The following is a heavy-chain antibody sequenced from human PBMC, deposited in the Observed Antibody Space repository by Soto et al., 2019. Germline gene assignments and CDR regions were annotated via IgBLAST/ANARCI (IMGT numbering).Heavy chain of an antibody. V-gene: IGHV4-31*03. D-gene: IGHD2-8*01. CDR2: IYYSGST. J-gene: IGHJ6*01. CDR1: VGSISIGGYD. CDR3: ARDCTNGVCYTKRPDYYYYGMDV. Sequence: PSETLSVTCTISVGSISIGGYDWSGIRQHPGKGLQPPGYIYYSGSTYYNPSLKSRVTISVDTSKNQFSLKLSSVTAAETAVYYCARDCTNGVCYTKRPDYYYYGMDVWGHGTTVTVSS.